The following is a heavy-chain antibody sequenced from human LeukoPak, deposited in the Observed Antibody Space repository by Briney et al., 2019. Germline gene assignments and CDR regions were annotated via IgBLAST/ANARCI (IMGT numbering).Heavy chain of an antibody. Sequence: SETLSLTCAVYGGSFSGYYWSWIRQPPGKGLEWIGTTHYTGITYYNASLRSRVTISVDTSKNQFSLKLTSVTAPDTAMYYCVRHGRPSAFDPWGQGTLVSVSS. CDR3: VRHGRPSAFDP. J-gene: IGHJ5*02. D-gene: IGHD1-26*01. V-gene: IGHV4-34*01. CDR2: THYTGIT. CDR1: GGSFSGYY.